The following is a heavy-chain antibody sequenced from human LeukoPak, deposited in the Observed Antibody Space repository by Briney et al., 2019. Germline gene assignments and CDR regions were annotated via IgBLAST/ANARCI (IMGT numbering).Heavy chain of an antibody. CDR1: GGSFSGYY. Sequence: PSETLSLTCAVYGGSFSGYYWSWIRQPPGKGLEWIGEINHSGSTNYNPSLKSRVTISVDTSKNQFSLKLSSVTAADTAVYYCARLAKRGYCSGGSCSSYWGQGTLVTVSS. CDR3: ARLAKRGYCSGGSCSSY. J-gene: IGHJ4*02. CDR2: INHSGST. V-gene: IGHV4-34*01. D-gene: IGHD2-15*01.